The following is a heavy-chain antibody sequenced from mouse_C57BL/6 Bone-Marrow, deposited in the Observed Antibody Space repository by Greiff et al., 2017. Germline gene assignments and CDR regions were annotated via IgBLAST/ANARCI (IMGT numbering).Heavy chain of an antibody. D-gene: IGHD1-3*01. J-gene: IGHJ2*01. Sequence: EVQLVESVGGLVKPGGSLKFSCAASGFTFSSYAMSWVRQTPEQRLEWVATISDGGSYTYYPHNFKGRFTISRDNATNNLYLQLSHLKSEDTAMYYCARERINDNPFDYWGQGTTLTVSS. V-gene: IGHV5-4*01. CDR1: GFTFSSYA. CDR2: ISDGGSYT. CDR3: ARERINDNPFDY.